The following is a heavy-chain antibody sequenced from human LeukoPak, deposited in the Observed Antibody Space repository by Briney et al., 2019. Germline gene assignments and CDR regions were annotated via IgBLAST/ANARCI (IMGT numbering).Heavy chain of an antibody. D-gene: IGHD2-15*01. CDR2: INPNSGGT. CDR3: ARVSGYCSGGSCYGLPSHGMDV. J-gene: IGHJ6*02. Sequence: ASVKVSCKASGYTFTGYYMHWVRQAPGQGLEWMGRINPNSGGTNYAQKFQGRVTMTRDTSTSTVYMELSSLRSEDTAVYYCARVSGYCSGGSCYGLPSHGMDVWGQGTTVTVSS. V-gene: IGHV1-2*06. CDR1: GYTFTGYY.